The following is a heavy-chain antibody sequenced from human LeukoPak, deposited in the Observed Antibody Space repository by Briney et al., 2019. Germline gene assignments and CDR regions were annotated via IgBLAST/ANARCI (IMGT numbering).Heavy chain of an antibody. V-gene: IGHV3-23*01. D-gene: IGHD3-22*01. J-gene: IGHJ4*02. Sequence: GGSLRLSCATSGFSFSSYPMSWIRPAPGKGLEWVSGISASDVSTYYADSEKGRFTISRDNSKNTLFLQMNSLRAEDTAVYYCAKRYYYDTSGYYDYWGQGTLVTVSS. CDR2: ISASDVST. CDR3: AKRYYYDTSGYYDY. CDR1: GFSFSSYP.